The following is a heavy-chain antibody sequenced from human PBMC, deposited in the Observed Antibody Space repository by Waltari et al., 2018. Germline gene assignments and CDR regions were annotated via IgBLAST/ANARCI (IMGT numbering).Heavy chain of an antibody. Sequence: EVQLVESGGGLVKPGGSLSLSCAPSGFTFCNPWIPWFRQAPGKGLEWVGRIKSKTDGGTTDYAAPVKGRFTISRDDSKNTLYLQMNSLKTEDTAVYYCTPLIYDSSGSDYWGQGTLVTVSS. J-gene: IGHJ4*02. CDR1: GFTFCNPW. D-gene: IGHD3-22*01. CDR2: IKSKTDGGTT. CDR3: TPLIYDSSGSDY. V-gene: IGHV3-15*01.